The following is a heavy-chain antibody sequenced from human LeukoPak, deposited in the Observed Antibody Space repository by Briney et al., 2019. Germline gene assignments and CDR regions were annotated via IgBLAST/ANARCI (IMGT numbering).Heavy chain of an antibody. D-gene: IGHD3-9*01. Sequence: SETLSLTCTVSGGSISSGSYYRSWIRQPAGKGLEWIGRIYTSGSTNYNPSLKSRVTISVDTSKNQFSLKLSSVTAADTAVYYCARELVRYYGTSHFDYWGQGTLVTVSS. V-gene: IGHV4-61*02. J-gene: IGHJ4*02. CDR1: GGSISSGSYY. CDR2: IYTSGST. CDR3: ARELVRYYGTSHFDY.